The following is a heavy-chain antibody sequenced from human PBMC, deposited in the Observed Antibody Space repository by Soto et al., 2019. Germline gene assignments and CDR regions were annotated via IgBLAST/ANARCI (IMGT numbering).Heavy chain of an antibody. CDR3: AKDQKGSSWINWHFDL. CDR1: GFTFSSYA. V-gene: IGHV3-23*01. CDR2: ISGSGGST. Sequence: EVQLLESGGGLVQPGGSLRLSCAASGFTFSSYAMSWVRQAPGKGLEWVSAISGSGGSTYYADSVKGRFTISRDNSKNTLYLQMNSLRAEDTAVYYCAKDQKGSSWINWHFDLWGRGTLVTVSS. D-gene: IGHD6-13*01. J-gene: IGHJ2*01.